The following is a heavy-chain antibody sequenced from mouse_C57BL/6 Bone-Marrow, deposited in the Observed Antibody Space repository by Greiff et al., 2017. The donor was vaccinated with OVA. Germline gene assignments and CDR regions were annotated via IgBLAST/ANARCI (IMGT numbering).Heavy chain of an antibody. CDR1: GFTFSSYA. V-gene: IGHV5-4*01. J-gene: IGHJ4*01. Sequence: EVHLVESGGGLVKPGGSLKLSCAASGFTFSSYAMSWVRQTPEKRLEWVATISDGGSYTYYPDNVKGRFTISRDNAKNNLYLQMSHLKSEDTAMYYCARWGTTVVAQYYYAMDYWGQGTSVTVSS. D-gene: IGHD1-1*01. CDR3: ARWGTTVVAQYYYAMDY. CDR2: ISDGGSYT.